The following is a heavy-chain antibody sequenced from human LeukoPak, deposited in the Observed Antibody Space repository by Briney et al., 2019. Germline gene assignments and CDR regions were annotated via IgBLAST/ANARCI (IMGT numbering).Heavy chain of an antibody. D-gene: IGHD6-13*01. J-gene: IGHJ5*02. CDR3: AKAGFSSSWSKPDNWFDP. V-gene: IGHV3-23*01. Sequence: GGSLRLSCAASGFTFSSYGMSWVRQAPGKGLEWVSAISGSGGITYYADSVKGRVTISRDNSKNTLYLQMNSLRAEDTAVYYCAKAGFSSSWSKPDNWFDPWGQGTLVTVSS. CDR2: ISGSGGIT. CDR1: GFTFSSYG.